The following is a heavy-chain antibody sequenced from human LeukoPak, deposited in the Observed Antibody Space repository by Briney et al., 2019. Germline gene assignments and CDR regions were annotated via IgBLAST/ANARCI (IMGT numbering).Heavy chain of an antibody. J-gene: IGHJ4*02. CDR1: GFTFINAW. Sequence: GGPLGLSCAASGFTFINAWMTWVRQAPGKGLEWVGRIKSKTDGGTTDYAAPVKGRFTISRDDSKNTLYLVMNNLKTVDTAVYYCITDSGTYVVTDYWGQGTLVTVSS. D-gene: IGHD1-26*01. CDR2: IKSKTDGGTT. CDR3: ITDSGTYVVTDY. V-gene: IGHV3-15*01.